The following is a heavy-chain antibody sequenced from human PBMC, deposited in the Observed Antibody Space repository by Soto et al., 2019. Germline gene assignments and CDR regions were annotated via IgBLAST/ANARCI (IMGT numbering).Heavy chain of an antibody. CDR3: ARGSTVTPYYFDY. J-gene: IGHJ4*02. Sequence: PGGSLRLSCAASGFTFSDHYMDWVRQAPGKGLEWVGRNRNKAKSYTTEYAASVKGRFSISRDDSKNSLYLQMSSLKTEDTAVYYCARGSTVTPYYFDYWGQGALVTVSS. V-gene: IGHV3-72*01. CDR1: GFTFSDHY. CDR2: NRNKAKSYTT. D-gene: IGHD4-17*01.